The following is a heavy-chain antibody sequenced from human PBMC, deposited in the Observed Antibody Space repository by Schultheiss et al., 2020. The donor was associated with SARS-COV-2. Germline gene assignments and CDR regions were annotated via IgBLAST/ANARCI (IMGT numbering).Heavy chain of an antibody. CDR3: ARGLQWLGY. V-gene: IGHV4-59*12. CDR1: GGSISSYY. D-gene: IGHD6-19*01. CDR2: IYYSGST. J-gene: IGHJ4*02. Sequence: SETLSLTCTVSGGSISSYYWSWIRQPPGKGLEWIGYIYYSGSTNYNPSLKSRVTISVDTSKNQFSLQLNSVTPEDTAVYYCARGLQWLGYWGQGTLVTVSS.